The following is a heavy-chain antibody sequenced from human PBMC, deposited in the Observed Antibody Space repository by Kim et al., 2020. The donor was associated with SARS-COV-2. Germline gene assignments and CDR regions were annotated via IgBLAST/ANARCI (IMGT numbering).Heavy chain of an antibody. CDR2: INHSGST. Sequence: SETLSLTCAVYGGSFSGYYWSWIRQPPGKGLEWIGEINHSGSTNYNPSLKSRVTISVDTSKNQFSLKLSSVTAADTAVYYCARDSIAVAGTSSDPGETQDTFFDYWGQGTLVTVSS. CDR1: GGSFSGYY. CDR3: ARDSIAVAGTSSDPGETQDTFFDY. V-gene: IGHV4-34*01. D-gene: IGHD6-19*01. J-gene: IGHJ4*02.